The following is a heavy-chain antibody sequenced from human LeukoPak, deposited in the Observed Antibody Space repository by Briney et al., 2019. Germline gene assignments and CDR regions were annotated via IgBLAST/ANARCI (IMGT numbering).Heavy chain of an antibody. CDR3: ARLLGSGNIKWFDP. J-gene: IGHJ5*02. V-gene: IGHV5-51*01. D-gene: IGHD2/OR15-2a*01. Sequence: GESLKISCKGSGYTFTTYWIAWVRQMPGKGLEWMGIIYPGDSDTTYSPSFEGQVTISADKSISTAYLQWGSLKASDTAIYYCARLLGSGNIKWFDPWGQGTLVTVSS. CDR1: GYTFTTYW. CDR2: IYPGDSDT.